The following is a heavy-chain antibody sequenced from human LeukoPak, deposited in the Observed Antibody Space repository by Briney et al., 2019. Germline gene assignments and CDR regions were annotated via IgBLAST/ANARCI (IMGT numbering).Heavy chain of an antibody. J-gene: IGHJ4*02. D-gene: IGHD6-13*01. Sequence: VASVKVSCKTSGYTFTGYYLHWVRQAPGQGLEWMGRIDPNSGGTNYAQKFQVRVTVTRDTSISTVYMELSGLRSDDTAVYYCARVPGPYTTSRFDYWGQGTLVTVSS. V-gene: IGHV1-2*02. CDR2: IDPNSGGT. CDR1: GYTFTGYY. CDR3: ARVPGPYTTSRFDY.